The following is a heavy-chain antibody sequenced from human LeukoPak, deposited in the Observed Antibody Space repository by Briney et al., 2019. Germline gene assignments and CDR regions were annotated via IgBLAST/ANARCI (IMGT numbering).Heavy chain of an antibody. CDR3: ARGSGEWLAHIVS. Sequence: VASVKVSCKASGGTFSSYAISWVRQAPGQGLEWMGGIIPIFGTANYAQKIQGRVTITADESTSTAYMELSSLRSEDTAVYYCARGSGEWLAHIVSWGQGTLVTVSS. CDR2: IIPIFGTA. V-gene: IGHV1-69*13. CDR1: GGTFSSYA. J-gene: IGHJ4*02. D-gene: IGHD3-3*01.